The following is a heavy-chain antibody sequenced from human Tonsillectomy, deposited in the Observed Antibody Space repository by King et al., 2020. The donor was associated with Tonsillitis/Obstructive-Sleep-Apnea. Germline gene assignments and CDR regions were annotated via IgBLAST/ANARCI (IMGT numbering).Heavy chain of an antibody. J-gene: IGHJ4*02. CDR2: IDSDGSTT. CDR3: ARDHGGRKYHFDQ. CDR1: GFTFRGYW. Sequence: VQLVESGGGLAQPGGSLRLSCAASGFTFRGYWMHWVRQAPGEGLVWVSRIDSDGSTTNYADSVKGRFTISRDNAKNTLYLQMNSLRAEDTAIYYCARDHGGRKYHFDQWGQGTLITVSS. V-gene: IGHV3-74*01. D-gene: IGHD3-16*01.